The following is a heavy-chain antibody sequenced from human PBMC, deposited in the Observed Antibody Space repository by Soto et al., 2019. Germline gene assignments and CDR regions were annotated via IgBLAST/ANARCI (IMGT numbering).Heavy chain of an antibody. Sequence: QVQLVQSGAAVKKPGASVKVSCKASGYNFTGCYMHWVRQAPGQGLEWMGWINPNNGDTNYAQKFQGRVTMTRDTSISTAYMELSRLRSDDTAVYYCARESRSSTDYWGQGTLVTVSS. CDR3: ARESRSSTDY. CDR1: GYNFTGCY. V-gene: IGHV1-2*02. D-gene: IGHD6-6*01. J-gene: IGHJ4*02. CDR2: INPNNGDT.